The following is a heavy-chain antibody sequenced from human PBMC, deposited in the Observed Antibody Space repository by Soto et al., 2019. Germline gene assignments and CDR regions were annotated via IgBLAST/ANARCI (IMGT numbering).Heavy chain of an antibody. CDR1: GGTFSSYA. D-gene: IGHD2-15*01. J-gene: IGHJ3*02. CDR2: IIPIFGTA. V-gene: IGHV1-69*13. Sequence: GASVKVSCKASGGTFSSYAIRWVRQAPGQGLEWMGGIIPIFGTANYAQKFQGRVTITADESTSTAYMELSSLRSEDTAVYYCARSQDIVVVVNAFDIWGQGTMVTVSS. CDR3: ARSQDIVVVVNAFDI.